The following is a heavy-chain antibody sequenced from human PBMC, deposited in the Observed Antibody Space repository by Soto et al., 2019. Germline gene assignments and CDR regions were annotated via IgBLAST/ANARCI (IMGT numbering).Heavy chain of an antibody. CDR2: ISAYNGNT. V-gene: IGHV1-18*01. Sequence: ASVKVSCKASGYTFTSYGISWVRQAPGQGLEWMGWISAYNGNTNYAQKFQCRVTMTTDTSTSTAYMELRSLRSDDTAVYYCARDLRYCSSTSCYDYYYYYMDVWGKGTTVTVSS. D-gene: IGHD2-2*01. J-gene: IGHJ6*03. CDR3: ARDLRYCSSTSCYDYYYYYMDV. CDR1: GYTFTSYG.